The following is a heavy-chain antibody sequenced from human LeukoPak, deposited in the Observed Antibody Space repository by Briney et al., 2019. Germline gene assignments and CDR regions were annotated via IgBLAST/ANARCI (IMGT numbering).Heavy chain of an antibody. CDR1: GFTFSDYY. D-gene: IGHD3-16*01. CDR2: ISDSGSTI. Sequence: EGSLRLSCAASGFTFSDYYMSWIRQVPGKGLEWVSYISDSGSTIYYADSVKGRFTISRDNAKNSLYLQMNSLRAGDTAVYYCAREGGDWGEGYFDYWGQGTLVTVSS. CDR3: AREGGDWGEGYFDY. J-gene: IGHJ4*02. V-gene: IGHV3-11*01.